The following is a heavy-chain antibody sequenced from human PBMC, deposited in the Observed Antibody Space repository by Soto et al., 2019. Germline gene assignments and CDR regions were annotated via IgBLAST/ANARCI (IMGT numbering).Heavy chain of an antibody. J-gene: IGHJ5*02. V-gene: IGHV1-18*01. D-gene: IGHD3-22*01. Sequence: ASVKVSCKASGYTFTGYGISWVRQAPGQGLEWMGWISAYNGNTNYAQKLQGRVTMTTDTSTSTAYMELRSLRSDDTAVYYCARGKGSSGYYSDWFDPWGQGTLVTVSS. CDR2: ISAYNGNT. CDR3: ARGKGSSGYYSDWFDP. CDR1: GYTFTGYG.